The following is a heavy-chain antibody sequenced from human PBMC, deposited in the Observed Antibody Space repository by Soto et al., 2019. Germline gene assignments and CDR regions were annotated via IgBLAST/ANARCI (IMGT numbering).Heavy chain of an antibody. CDR1: GGLFSVFS. V-gene: IGHV1-69*06. D-gene: IGHD5-12*01. Sequence: QVQLVQSGAEVKKPGSSVKVSCKTSGGLFSVFSFNWVRQAPGQGLEWMGGVLPITGSTDYAQKFQGRLTITADRSTSTIYMEFSRLTSDDTANYYCATIRVRGGPLRFEDGGQGTLI. J-gene: IGHJ4*01. CDR3: ATIRVRGGPLRFED. CDR2: VLPITGST.